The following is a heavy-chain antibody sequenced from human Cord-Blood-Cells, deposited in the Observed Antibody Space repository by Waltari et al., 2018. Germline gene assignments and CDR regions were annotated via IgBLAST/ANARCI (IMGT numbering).Heavy chain of an antibody. V-gene: IGHV4-59*11. Sequence: QVQLQESGPGLVKPSETLSLTCTVSGGSISSHSWSWIRQPPGKGLEWIGYIYYSGSTNYNPSLKSRVTISVDTSKNQFSLKLSSVTAADTAVYYCARAPKGGQLLNWFDPWGQGTLVTVSS. CDR3: ARAPKGGQLLNWFDP. CDR2: IYYSGST. J-gene: IGHJ5*02. CDR1: GGSISSHS. D-gene: IGHD2-2*01.